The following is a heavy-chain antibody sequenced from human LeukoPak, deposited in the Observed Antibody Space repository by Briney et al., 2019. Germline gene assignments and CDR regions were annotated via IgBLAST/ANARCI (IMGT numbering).Heavy chain of an antibody. CDR2: IMQDGSEK. CDR1: GFTFSRYW. J-gene: IGHJ4*02. Sequence: GGSLRLSCAASGFTFSRYWMSWVRQAPGKGLEWVANIMQDGSEKYYVDSVKGRFTISRDNAKNSLYLQMNSLRAEDTAVYYCARDGLPVAVDNWGQGTLVTVSS. CDR3: ARDGLPVAVDN. V-gene: IGHV3-7*01. D-gene: IGHD6-19*01.